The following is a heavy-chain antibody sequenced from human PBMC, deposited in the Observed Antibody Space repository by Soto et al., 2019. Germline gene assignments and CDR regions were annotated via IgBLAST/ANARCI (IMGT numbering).Heavy chain of an antibody. CDR3: ARGRILYYYGMDV. CDR2: IYYSGST. J-gene: IGHJ6*02. D-gene: IGHD2-15*01. V-gene: IGHV4-59*01. CDR1: DGSISSYY. Sequence: PSETLSLTCTVSDGSISSYYWSWFRQPPGKGLEWIGYIYYSGSTNYNPSLKSRVTISVDTSKNQFSLKLSSVTAADTAVYYCARGRILYYYGMDVWGQGTTVTISS.